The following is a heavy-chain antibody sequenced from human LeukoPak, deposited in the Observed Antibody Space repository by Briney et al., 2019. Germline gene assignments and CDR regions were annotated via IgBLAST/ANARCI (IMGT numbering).Heavy chain of an antibody. V-gene: IGHV4-59*08. D-gene: IGHD4-17*01. Sequence: KPSETLSLTCTVSGGSLSNYYRSWIRQPPGKGLEWIGYIYYSGSINYNPSLKSRVTISVDMSKNQFSLQLSSVTAADTAVYYCARQSRDGDYIAKLFDYWGQGTLVTVSS. CDR3: ARQSRDGDYIAKLFDY. CDR2: IYYSGSI. CDR1: GGSLSNYY. J-gene: IGHJ4*02.